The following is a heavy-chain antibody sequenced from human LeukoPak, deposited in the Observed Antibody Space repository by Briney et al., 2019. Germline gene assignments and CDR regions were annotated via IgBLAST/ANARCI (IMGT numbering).Heavy chain of an antibody. CDR3: AHRGLPDAFDI. CDR2: IIPIFGTA. CDR1: GGTFSSYA. Sequence: GASVKVSCKASGGTFSSYAISWVRQAPGQGLEWMGGIIPIFGTANYAQKFQGRVTITADESTSTAYMELSSLRSEDTAVYYCAHRGLPDAFDIWGQGTIVTVSS. J-gene: IGHJ3*02. D-gene: IGHD2-15*01. V-gene: IGHV1-69*13.